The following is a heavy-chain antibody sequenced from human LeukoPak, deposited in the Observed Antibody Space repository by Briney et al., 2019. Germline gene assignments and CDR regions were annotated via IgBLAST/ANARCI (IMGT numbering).Heavy chain of an antibody. J-gene: IGHJ5*02. Sequence: GGSLRLSCAASGIVFSNTAMNWARQSPGRGLEWISAISGGGERTFYADSVKGRFTISRDNSKNMVYLQMNSLRADDTATYYCGKDGGQYSSGPEFDPRGQGVLVTVSS. CDR3: GKDGGQYSSGPEFDP. D-gene: IGHD3-22*01. CDR1: GIVFSNTA. V-gene: IGHV3-23*01. CDR2: ISGGGERT.